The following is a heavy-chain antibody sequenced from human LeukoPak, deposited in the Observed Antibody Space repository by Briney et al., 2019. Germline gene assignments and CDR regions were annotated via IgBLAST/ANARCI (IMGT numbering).Heavy chain of an antibody. V-gene: IGHV4-34*01. CDR1: GGSFSSYY. CDR2: INHSGST. Sequence: SETLSLTCAVYGGSFSSYYWSWLRQPPGKGLEWIGEINHSGSTNYNPSLKSRVTISVDTSKNQFSLKLNSVTAADTAVYYRARVFSYGSENDYWGQGTLVTVSS. J-gene: IGHJ4*02. D-gene: IGHD5-18*01. CDR3: ARVFSYGSENDY.